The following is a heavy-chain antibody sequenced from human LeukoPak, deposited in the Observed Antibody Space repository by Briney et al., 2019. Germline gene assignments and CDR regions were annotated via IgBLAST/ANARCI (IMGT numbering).Heavy chain of an antibody. CDR2: IHYSGNT. CDR1: GDSVRTSNYY. J-gene: IGHJ5*02. V-gene: IGHV4-61*01. D-gene: IGHD2-21*02. CDR3: ARIVVVTPRWFDP. Sequence: HPSETLSLTCTVSGDSVRTSNYYWSWIRQPPGKGLEWIGYIHYSGNTNYNTSLKSRVTISVDTSKSQFSLKLSSVTAADTAVYYCARIVVVTPRWFDPWGQGTLVTVSS.